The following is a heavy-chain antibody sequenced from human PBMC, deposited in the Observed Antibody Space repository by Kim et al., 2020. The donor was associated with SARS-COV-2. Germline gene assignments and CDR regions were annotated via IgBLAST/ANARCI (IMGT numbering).Heavy chain of an antibody. CDR3: ARTGGASGSYWASFDY. CDR2: IYYTGSA. J-gene: IGHJ4*02. V-gene: IGHV4-39*02. Sequence: SETLYLTCTVSGGSISDTNYYWGWIRQPPGRGLEWIGTIYYTGSAYYNPSLKSRVTLSVDTSKNHFSLNLNSLTAADMAVYFCARTGGASGSYWASFDYWGQGTLITVSS. CDR1: GGSISDTNYY. D-gene: IGHD3-10*01.